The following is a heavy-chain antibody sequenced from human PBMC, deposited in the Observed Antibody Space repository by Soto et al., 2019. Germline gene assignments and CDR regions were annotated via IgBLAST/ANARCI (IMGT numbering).Heavy chain of an antibody. Sequence: GGSLRLSCAASGFTFSSYSMNRVRQAPGKGLEWVSSISSSSSYIYYADSVKGRFTISRDNAKNSLYLQMNSLRAEDTAVYYCARDNSYSYGYAYYYYGMDVWGQGTTVTVS. CDR2: ISSSSSYI. J-gene: IGHJ6*02. V-gene: IGHV3-21*01. CDR3: ARDNSYSYGYAYYYYGMDV. CDR1: GFTFSSYS. D-gene: IGHD5-18*01.